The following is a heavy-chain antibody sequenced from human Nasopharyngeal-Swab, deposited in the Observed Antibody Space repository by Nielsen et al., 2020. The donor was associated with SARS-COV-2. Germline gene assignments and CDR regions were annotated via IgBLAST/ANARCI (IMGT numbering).Heavy chain of an antibody. Sequence: GESLKISCEASGFTTEFTFSNYWMHWVRQAPGKGLEWVANINQDGSVKKYLDSVKGRFTISRDNAKNSLYLQMNSLRAEDTAVYYCVRAMKHWGQGTLVTVSS. V-gene: IGHV3-7*04. CDR1: GFTTEFTFSNYW. CDR3: VRAMKH. J-gene: IGHJ4*02. CDR2: INQDGSVK.